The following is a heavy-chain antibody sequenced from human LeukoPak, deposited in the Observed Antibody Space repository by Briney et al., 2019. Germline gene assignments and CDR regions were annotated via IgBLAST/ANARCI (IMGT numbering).Heavy chain of an antibody. D-gene: IGHD3-10*01. J-gene: IGHJ4*02. V-gene: IGHV1-58*01. Sequence: VASVKVSCKASGFTFTSSAVQWVRQARGQRLEWIGWIVVGSGNTNYAQKFQERVTITRDMSTSTAYMELSSLRSEDTAVYYCAAASGRSPRFRELWYEFDYWGQGTLVTVSS. CDR2: IVVGSGNT. CDR1: GFTFTSSA. CDR3: AAASGRSPRFRELWYEFDY.